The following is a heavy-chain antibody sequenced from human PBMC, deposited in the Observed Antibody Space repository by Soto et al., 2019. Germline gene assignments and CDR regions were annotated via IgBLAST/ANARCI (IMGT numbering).Heavy chain of an antibody. CDR3: ARDLFYMDV. J-gene: IGHJ6*03. CDR1: GFTFSSYS. CDR2: ISSSSSTI. D-gene: IGHD2-21*01. Sequence: EVQLVESGGGLVQPGGSLRLSCAASGFTFSSYSMNWVRQAPGKGLEWVSYISSSSSTIYYADSVKGRFTISRDNAKNLLYLQMNSLGAEETAVYYCARDLFYMDVWGKGTTVTVSS. V-gene: IGHV3-48*01.